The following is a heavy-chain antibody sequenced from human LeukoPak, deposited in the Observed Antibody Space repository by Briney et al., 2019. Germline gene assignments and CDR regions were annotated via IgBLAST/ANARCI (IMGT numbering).Heavy chain of an antibody. CDR2: INPNSGGT. V-gene: IGHV1-2*06. D-gene: IGHD1-26*01. CDR3: AREGGSIVGATGSSDI. CDR1: GYTFTGYY. J-gene: IGHJ3*02. Sequence: ASVKVSCKASGYTFTGYYMHWVRQAPGQGLERMGRINPNSGGTNYAQNFQGRVTMTRDTSITTAYMELNRLRSDDTAVYYCAREGGSIVGATGSSDIWGQGTMVTVSS.